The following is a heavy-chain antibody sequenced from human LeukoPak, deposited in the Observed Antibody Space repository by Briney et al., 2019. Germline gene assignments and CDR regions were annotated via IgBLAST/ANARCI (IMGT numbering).Heavy chain of an antibody. V-gene: IGHV4-61*01. Sequence: SETLSLTCSVSGDSIDSVSYYWGWIRQPPGKGLEWIGNIHYSGSTNSNPSFKSRVTISVDTSKNQFSLKLSSVTAADTAVYYCARVRIVATMYDAFDIWGPGTRVTVSS. CDR2: IHYSGST. D-gene: IGHD5-12*01. J-gene: IGHJ3*02. CDR3: ARVRIVATMYDAFDI. CDR1: GDSIDSVSYY.